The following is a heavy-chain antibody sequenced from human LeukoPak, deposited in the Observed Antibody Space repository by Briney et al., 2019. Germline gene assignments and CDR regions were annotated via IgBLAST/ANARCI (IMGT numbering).Heavy chain of an antibody. J-gene: IGHJ5*02. Sequence: GESLKISCKGSGYSFASYWIGWVRQMPGKGPEWMGIIYPGDSDTRYSPSFRGQVAISADKSISTAYLQWSSLKASDTAMYYCARDSSGHNYFDPWGQGTLVTVSS. CDR1: GYSFASYW. D-gene: IGHD3-22*01. V-gene: IGHV5-51*01. CDR3: ARDSSGHNYFDP. CDR2: IYPGDSDT.